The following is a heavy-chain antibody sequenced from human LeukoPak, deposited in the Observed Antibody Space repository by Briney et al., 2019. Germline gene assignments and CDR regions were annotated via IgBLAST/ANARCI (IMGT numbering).Heavy chain of an antibody. V-gene: IGHV3-30*04. CDR2: ISSDSNVK. J-gene: IGHJ6*03. D-gene: IGHD4-17*01. CDR3: AKAYGDYSPYYYYMDV. CDR1: GFTFSTYV. Sequence: PGGSLRLSCVASGFTFSTYVMHWVRQTPGKGLEWVAIISSDSNVKKYADSVKGRFTISRDKSRKTMYLQMAGLRSEDTAMYFCAKAYGDYSPYYYYMDVWGKGTTITVSS.